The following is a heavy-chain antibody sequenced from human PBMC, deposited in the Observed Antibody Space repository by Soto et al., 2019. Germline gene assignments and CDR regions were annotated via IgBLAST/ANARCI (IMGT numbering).Heavy chain of an antibody. V-gene: IGHV4-59*01. D-gene: IGHD3-22*01. J-gene: IGHJ6*02. CDR1: GGSISSYY. CDR3: ASSLNYYDSSGYSYGMDV. Sequence: KTSETLSLTCTVSGGSISSYYWSWIRQPPGKXLEWIGYIYYSGSTNYNPSLKSRVTISVDTSKNQFSLKLSSVTAADTAVYYCASSLNYYDSSGYSYGMDVWGQGTTVTVCS. CDR2: IYYSGST.